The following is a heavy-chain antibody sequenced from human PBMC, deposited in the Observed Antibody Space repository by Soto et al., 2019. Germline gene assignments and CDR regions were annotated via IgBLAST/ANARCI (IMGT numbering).Heavy chain of an antibody. J-gene: IGHJ4*02. D-gene: IGHD3-22*01. Sequence: QVQLVQSGAEVKKPGSSVKVSCKASGGTFSSYAINWVRQAPGQGLEWMGGVIPIFGTANYAQKFQGRVTITADESTSTAYMELGSLRSEDTAVYYCAATSPDHHDRSGFWGYFDYWGQGALVTVSS. CDR1: GGTFSSYA. CDR2: VIPIFGTA. V-gene: IGHV1-69*01. CDR3: AATSPDHHDRSGFWGYFDY.